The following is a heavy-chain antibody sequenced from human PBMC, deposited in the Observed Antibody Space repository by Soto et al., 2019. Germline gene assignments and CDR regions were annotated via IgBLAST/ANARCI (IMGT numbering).Heavy chain of an antibody. CDR3: ANSEGYYYYGMDV. V-gene: IGHV3-30*18. Sequence: GGSLRLSCAASGFTFSSYGMHWVRQAPGKGLEWVAVISYDGSNKYYADSVKGRFTISRDNSKNTLYLQMNSLRAEDTAVYYCANSEGYYYYGMDVWGQGTTVTVSS. J-gene: IGHJ6*02. CDR2: ISYDGSNK. CDR1: GFTFSSYG.